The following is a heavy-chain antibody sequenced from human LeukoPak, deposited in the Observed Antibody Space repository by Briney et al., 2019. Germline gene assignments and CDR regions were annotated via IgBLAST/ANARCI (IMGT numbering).Heavy chain of an antibody. D-gene: IGHD3-9*01. Sequence: PGGSLRLSCAASGFYFTNYAMSWVRQAPGKGLEWVSATVGGGSPNTYHADSVKGRFTISRDNSKSTLYLQMNSLRPEDTAVYYCANGPHYNILTGYYKVRSHLDYWGQGTLVTVSS. V-gene: IGHV3-23*01. CDR1: GFYFTNYA. CDR3: ANGPHYNILTGYYKVRSHLDY. CDR2: TVGGGSPNT. J-gene: IGHJ4*02.